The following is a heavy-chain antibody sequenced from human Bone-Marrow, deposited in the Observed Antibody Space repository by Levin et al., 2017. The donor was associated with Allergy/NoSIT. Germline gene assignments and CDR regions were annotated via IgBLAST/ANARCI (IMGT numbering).Heavy chain of an antibody. CDR1: GFTFGDYA. V-gene: IGHV3-49*04. CDR2: IRSRPYGGTP. J-gene: IGHJ4*02. CDR3: TRGTLINWNDFDY. Sequence: GGSLRLSCTASGFTFGDYAMGWVRQAPGKGLEWVSLIRSRPYGGTPEYAASVKGRFTLSRDDSKSIAYLQMNSLKTEDTAVYYCTRGTLINWNDFDYWGQGTLVTVSS. D-gene: IGHD1-20*01.